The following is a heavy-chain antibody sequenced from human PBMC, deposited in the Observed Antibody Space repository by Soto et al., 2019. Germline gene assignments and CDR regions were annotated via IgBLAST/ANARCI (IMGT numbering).Heavy chain of an antibody. Sequence: QVQLQESGPGLVKPSQTLSLTCTVSGGSISIGVYYWNWIRQHPGKGLEGIGYTYHTGSTYYNPSLESRVTISVDPSKNQFSLKLSSVTAADTAVYYCARIGNPDASLYFDYWGQGTLVTVSS. CDR1: GGSISIGVYY. D-gene: IGHD2-2*01. CDR3: ARIGNPDASLYFDY. V-gene: IGHV4-31*03. CDR2: TYHTGST. J-gene: IGHJ4*02.